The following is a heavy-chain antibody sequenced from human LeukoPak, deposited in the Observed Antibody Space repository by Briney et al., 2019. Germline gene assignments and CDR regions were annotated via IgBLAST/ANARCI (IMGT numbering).Heavy chain of an antibody. Sequence: SETLSLTCAVYGGSISSSNWWSWVRQPPGKGLEWIGEIYHSGSTNYNPSLKSRVTISVDKSKNQFSLKLSSVTAADTAVYYCARDPYSGGYGDYYYYYMDLWGQGTTVTISS. J-gene: IGHJ6*03. CDR2: IYHSGST. D-gene: IGHD1-26*01. CDR3: ARDPYSGGYGDYYYYYMDL. CDR1: GGSISSSNW. V-gene: IGHV4-4*02.